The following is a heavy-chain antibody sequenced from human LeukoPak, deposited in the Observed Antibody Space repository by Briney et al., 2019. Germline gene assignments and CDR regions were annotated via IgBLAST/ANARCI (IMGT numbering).Heavy chain of an antibody. D-gene: IGHD6-13*01. CDR1: GGTFSSYA. CDR2: IIPIFGTA. J-gene: IGHJ4*02. Sequence: SVKLSCKASGGTFSSYAISCVRQAPGQGLEWMGGIIPIFGTANYAQKFQGRVTITADESTSTAYMELSSLRSEDTAVYYGARDRQQQLVYFFDYWGQGTLVTVSS. V-gene: IGHV1-69*01. CDR3: ARDRQQQLVYFFDY.